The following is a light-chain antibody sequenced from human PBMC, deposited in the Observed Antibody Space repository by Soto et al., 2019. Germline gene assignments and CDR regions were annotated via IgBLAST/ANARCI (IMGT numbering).Light chain of an antibody. Sequence: IVLPQSPATLSLSPGETATLSCRASQSVSSYLAWYQQKPGQAPRLLIYDASNRATGIPARFSGSGSGTDFTLTISSLEPEDFAVYYCHQRGSWPRGTFGQGTKV. CDR1: QSVSSY. V-gene: IGKV3-11*01. CDR2: DAS. CDR3: HQRGSWPRGT. J-gene: IGKJ1*01.